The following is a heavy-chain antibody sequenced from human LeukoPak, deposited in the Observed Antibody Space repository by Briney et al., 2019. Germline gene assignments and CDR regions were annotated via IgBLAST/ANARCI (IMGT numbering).Heavy chain of an antibody. D-gene: IGHD4-17*01. J-gene: IGHJ4*02. CDR2: VSYTGSA. CDR3: ARDFNGDSHFDY. CDR1: GGSVSGYY. V-gene: IGHV4-59*02. Sequence: SETLSLTCTVSGGSVSGYYWSWIRQPPGKGLEWIGNVSYTGSANYNPSLKGRVTISVDTSKNQFSLKLTSLTAADTAVYYCARDFNGDSHFDYWGQGTLVDVSS.